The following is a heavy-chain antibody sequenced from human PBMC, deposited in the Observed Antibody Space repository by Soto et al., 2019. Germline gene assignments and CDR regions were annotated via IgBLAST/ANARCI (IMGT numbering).Heavy chain of an antibody. CDR2: ISAYNGNT. D-gene: IGHD4-17*01. V-gene: IGHV1-18*03. J-gene: IGHJ4*02. CDR1: GYTFTSYG. CDR3: ASGTTVETGNY. Sequence: QVQLVQSGAEVKKPGASVKVSCKASGYTFTSYGISWVRQAPGQGLEWMGWISAYNGNTNYAQKCQGRVTKTTDTRTSTAYMELRSLGSDDMAVYDCASGTTVETGNYWGQGTLVTVSS.